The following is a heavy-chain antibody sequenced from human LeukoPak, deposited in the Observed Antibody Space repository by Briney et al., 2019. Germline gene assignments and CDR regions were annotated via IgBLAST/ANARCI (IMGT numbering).Heavy chain of an antibody. J-gene: IGHJ5*02. D-gene: IGHD2-2*01. Sequence: SVKVSCKASGGTFSSYAISWVRQAPGQGLEWMGGIIPIFGTANYAQKFQGRVTITTDESTSTAYMELSSLRSEDTAVYYCARDCSSTSCRGGRFDPWGQGTLVTVS. CDR3: ARDCSSTSCRGGRFDP. CDR1: GGTFSSYA. CDR2: IIPIFGTA. V-gene: IGHV1-69*05.